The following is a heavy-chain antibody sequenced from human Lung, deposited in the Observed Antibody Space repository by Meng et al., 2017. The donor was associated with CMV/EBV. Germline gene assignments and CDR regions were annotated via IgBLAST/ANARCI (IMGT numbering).Heavy chain of an antibody. CDR2: IYHSGST. J-gene: IGHJ4*02. D-gene: IGHD2-21*02. V-gene: IGHV4-4*02. Sequence: QVHVQESGPGLAKPSGTLSLTCAVSGGSSSTCNWWSWDRQPPGKGLELIGEIYHSGSTNYNPSLKSRVTISVDKSKNQFSLKLSSVTAADTAVYYCARVVTALWGYYFDYWGQGTLVTVSS. CDR3: ARVVTALWGYYFDY. CDR1: GGSSSTCNW.